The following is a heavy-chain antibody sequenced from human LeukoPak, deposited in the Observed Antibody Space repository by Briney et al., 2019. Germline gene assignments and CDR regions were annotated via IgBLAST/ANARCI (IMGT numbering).Heavy chain of an antibody. J-gene: IGHJ4*02. V-gene: IGHV3-74*01. Sequence: TGGSLRFSCIASGFSFSGHWMHWARQLPGKGLVWVSRISPTGSTTSYADSVKGRFTVSRDNAKNTLYLQVNNLRAEDTAVYYCARGPNSNWSGLDFWGQGTLLTVSS. CDR1: GFSFSGHW. D-gene: IGHD6-6*01. CDR2: ISPTGSTT. CDR3: ARGPNSNWSGLDF.